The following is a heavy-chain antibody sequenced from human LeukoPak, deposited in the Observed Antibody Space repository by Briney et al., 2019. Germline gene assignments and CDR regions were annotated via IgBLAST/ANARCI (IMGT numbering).Heavy chain of an antibody. CDR3: ARDRGYSGYGV. CDR1: GHTFTGYY. D-gene: IGHD5-12*01. J-gene: IGHJ4*02. CDR2: ISPNTGGT. V-gene: IGHV1-2*02. Sequence: ASVKVSCKASGHTFTGYYMHWVRQAPGQGLEWLGWISPNTGGTHYAQNFQDRVTMTRDTSISTAYMDLSRLRSDDTAVYYCARDRGYSGYGVWGQGTLVTVSS.